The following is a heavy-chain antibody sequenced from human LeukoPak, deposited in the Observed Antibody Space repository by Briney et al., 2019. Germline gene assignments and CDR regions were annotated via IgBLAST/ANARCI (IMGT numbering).Heavy chain of an antibody. J-gene: IGHJ4*02. D-gene: IGHD1-26*01. CDR3: ARQMTPHGNFDY. CDR2: IGTAGDT. V-gene: IGHV3-13*01. CDR1: GFTLSNFA. Sequence: QSGGSLRLSCAASGFTLSNFAMHWVRQATGKGLEWVSAIGTAGDTFYPGSVKGRFTISRENAKNSLYLQMNNLRAEDTAVYYCARQMTPHGNFDYWGREPWSPSLQ.